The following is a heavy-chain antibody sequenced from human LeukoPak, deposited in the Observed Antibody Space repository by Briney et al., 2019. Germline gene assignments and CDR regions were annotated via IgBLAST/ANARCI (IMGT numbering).Heavy chain of an antibody. Sequence: GESLKTSCKGSGYSFTSYWIGWVRQMPGKGLEWMGIIYPGDSDTRYSPSFQGQVTISADKSISTAYLQWSSLKASDTAMYYCARRGSSRDYYYYYYMDVWGKGTTVTVSS. J-gene: IGHJ6*03. D-gene: IGHD6-6*01. V-gene: IGHV5-51*01. CDR2: IYPGDSDT. CDR3: ARRGSSRDYYYYYYMDV. CDR1: GYSFTSYW.